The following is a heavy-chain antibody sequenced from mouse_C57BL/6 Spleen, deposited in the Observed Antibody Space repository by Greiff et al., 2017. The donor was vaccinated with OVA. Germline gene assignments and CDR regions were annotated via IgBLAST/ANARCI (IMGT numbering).Heavy chain of an antibody. V-gene: IGHV1-22*01. J-gene: IGHJ2*01. CDR1: GYTFTDYN. CDR2: INPNNGGT. Sequence: EVQLQQSGPELVKPGASVKMSCKASGYTFTDYNMHWVKQSHGKSLEWIGYINPNNGGTSYNQKFKGKATLTVNKSSSTAYMERRSLTSEESAVYYCARGKTAQAPSYDWGQGTTLTVSS. D-gene: IGHD3-2*02. CDR3: ARGKTAQAPSYD.